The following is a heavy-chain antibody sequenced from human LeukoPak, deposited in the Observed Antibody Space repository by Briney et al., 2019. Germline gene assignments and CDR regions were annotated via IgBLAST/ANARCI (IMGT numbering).Heavy chain of an antibody. D-gene: IGHD3-16*02. CDR2: ISGSGDAT. CDR3: GKSMMIAFEGLIAPLDS. CDR1: RLTFSSSA. Sequence: QPGGSLRLSCAASRLTFSSSAINWVRQAPGKGLEWVSGISGSGDATYSADSVTGRFTISRDNSENTLFLQMNTLRAEDTAVYYCGKSMMIAFEGLIAPLDSWGQGILVTVSS. V-gene: IGHV3-23*01. J-gene: IGHJ4*02.